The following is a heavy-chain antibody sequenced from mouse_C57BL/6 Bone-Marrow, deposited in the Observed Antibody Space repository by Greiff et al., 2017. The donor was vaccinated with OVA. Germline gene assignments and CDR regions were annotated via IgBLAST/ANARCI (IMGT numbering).Heavy chain of an antibody. CDR1: GFTFSDYG. V-gene: IGHV5-17*01. D-gene: IGHD2-3*01. Sequence: EVKLEESGGGLVKPGGSLKLSCAASGFTFSDYGMHWVRQAPEKGLEWVAYISSGSSTIYSADTVKGRFPISRDNAKNTLFLQMTSLRSEDTAMYYCARQDGYYYYYAMDYWGQGTSVTVSS. J-gene: IGHJ4*01. CDR3: ARQDGYYYYYAMDY. CDR2: ISSGSSTI.